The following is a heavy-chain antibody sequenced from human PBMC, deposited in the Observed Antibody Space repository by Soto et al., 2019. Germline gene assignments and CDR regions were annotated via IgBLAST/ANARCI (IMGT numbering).Heavy chain of an antibody. J-gene: IGHJ4*02. CDR1: GFTFSSYA. CDR3: AKDLYSSGWYGH. D-gene: IGHD6-19*01. V-gene: IGHV3-23*01. Sequence: GGSLRLSCAASGFTFSSYAMSWVRQAPGKGLEWVSAISGSGGSTYYADSVKGRFTISRDNSKNTLYLQMNSLRAEDTAVHYCAKDLYSSGWYGHWGQGTLVTVSS. CDR2: ISGSGGST.